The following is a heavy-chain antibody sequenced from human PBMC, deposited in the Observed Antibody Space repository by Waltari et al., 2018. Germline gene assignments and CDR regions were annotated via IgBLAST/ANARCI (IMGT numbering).Heavy chain of an antibody. D-gene: IGHD3-10*01. CDR2: IHSGGTI. V-gene: IGHV3-23*03. J-gene: IGHJ4*02. CDR3: AAGSGPSDY. CDR1: GFTFSNYA. Sequence: EVQLLESGGDLVQPGGSLRLSCGASGFTFSNYAMSWVRQAPGKGLELVSVIHSGGTIYYADSVKGRFTISRDNSKNTLYLQMNSLRAEDTAIYYCAAGSGPSDYWGQGTLVIVSS.